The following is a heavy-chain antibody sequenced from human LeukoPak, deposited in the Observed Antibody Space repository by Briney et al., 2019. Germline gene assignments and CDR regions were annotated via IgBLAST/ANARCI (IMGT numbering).Heavy chain of an antibody. CDR2: IYFSGNT. Sequence: SETLSLTCTVSGGSITSRDHYWGWIRQPPGKRLQWIGSIYFSGNTDYNSSLKSRVTISVDTSRNQFSLKLRSLTAADTAVYYCARQVSGLSLYYFGYWGQGTLITVSS. J-gene: IGHJ4*02. D-gene: IGHD6-19*01. CDR1: GGSITSRDHY. V-gene: IGHV4-39*01. CDR3: ARQVSGLSLYYFGY.